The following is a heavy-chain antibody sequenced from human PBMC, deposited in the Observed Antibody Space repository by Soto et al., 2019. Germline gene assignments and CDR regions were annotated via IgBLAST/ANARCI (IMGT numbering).Heavy chain of an antibody. CDR3: ARAPIGYYYGSGSYYNVDYYYYGMEV. D-gene: IGHD3-10*01. CDR2: INPNSGGT. CDR1: GHTFTVYH. J-gene: IGHJ6*02. V-gene: IGHV1-2*02. Sequence: ASEEISSRASGHTFTVYHMHCVGQAPLQWREGMGCINPNSGGTNYAQKFQGRVTMTRDTSISTAYMELRRLSADDTAVYYCARAPIGYYYGSGSYYNVDYYYYGMEVWGQVTTVTVSS.